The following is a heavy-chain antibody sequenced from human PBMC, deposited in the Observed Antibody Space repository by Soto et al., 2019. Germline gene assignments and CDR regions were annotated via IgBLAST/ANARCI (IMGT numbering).Heavy chain of an antibody. CDR1: GYSFISHY. J-gene: IGHJ4*02. D-gene: IGHD1-1*01. CDR3: NTAEGNRYTWTLPFDY. Sequence: QVELVQTGAEVKNPGASMKVSCKASGYSFISHYMHWVRQAPGQGLEWMGVINPSGGATTYAQNFKGRVTMTRDTSTSTVYMELSSPRSEDTAVYYCNTAEGNRYTWTLPFDYWGQGTLVMVSS. V-gene: IGHV1-46*01. CDR2: INPSGGAT.